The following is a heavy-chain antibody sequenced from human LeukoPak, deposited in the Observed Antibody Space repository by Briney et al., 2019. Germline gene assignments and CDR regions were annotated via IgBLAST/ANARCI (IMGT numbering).Heavy chain of an antibody. V-gene: IGHV3-30*01. CDR3: ARDTGIAVAGTFDY. D-gene: IGHD6-19*01. CDR1: GFTVSSYA. Sequence: PWGSLRLSCAASGFTVSSYAMHWFRQAPVKGLERMSVISYDGSNKYYADSVKGRFTSSRYNSQNTLHLQMNSLRAEDTAVYYCARDTGIAVAGTFDYWGQGPLVTVSS. J-gene: IGHJ4*02. CDR2: ISYDGSNK.